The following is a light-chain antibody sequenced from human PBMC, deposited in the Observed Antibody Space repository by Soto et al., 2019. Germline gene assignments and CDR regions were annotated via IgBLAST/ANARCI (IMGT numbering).Light chain of an antibody. CDR2: DAS. Sequence: EIVLTQSPGTLSLSPGERATLSCRASQSVSRYLAWYQQKRGQPPRLIIYDASERAPGIPVRFSGSGSGTDLTITISSLETKDFAVYYCQQCVNWPPVTFGQGTRLEIK. J-gene: IGKJ5*01. V-gene: IGKV3-11*01. CDR3: QQCVNWPPVT. CDR1: QSVSRY.